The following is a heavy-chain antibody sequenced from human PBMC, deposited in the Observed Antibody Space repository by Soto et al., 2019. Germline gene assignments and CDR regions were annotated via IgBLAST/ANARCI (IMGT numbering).Heavy chain of an antibody. D-gene: IGHD1-26*01. CDR1: GFTFSSYS. J-gene: IGHJ4*02. CDR3: ARSGSGGVFDC. Sequence: PGGSLRLSCAASGFTFSSYSMNWVRQAPGKGLEWVSYISSRSSTTYYEDSVKGRFTISRDNAKNSLYLQINSLRAEDTAVYYCARSGSGGVFDCWGQGTLVTVSS. V-gene: IGHV3-48*01. CDR2: ISSRSSTT.